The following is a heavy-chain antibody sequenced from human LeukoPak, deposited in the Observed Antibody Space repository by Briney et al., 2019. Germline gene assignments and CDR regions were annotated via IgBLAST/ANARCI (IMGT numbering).Heavy chain of an antibody. Sequence: GGSLRLSCAASGFTFDDYAMHWVRHAPGKGLEWVSLISWDGGSTYYADSVKGRFTISRDNSKNSLYLQMNSLRAEDTALSYCEKCYCSGGSCYSGNFMDVWGKGTGVTVSS. CDR3: EKCYCSGGSCYSGNFMDV. D-gene: IGHD2-15*01. V-gene: IGHV3-43D*03. J-gene: IGHJ6*03. CDR2: ISWDGGST. CDR1: GFTFDDYA.